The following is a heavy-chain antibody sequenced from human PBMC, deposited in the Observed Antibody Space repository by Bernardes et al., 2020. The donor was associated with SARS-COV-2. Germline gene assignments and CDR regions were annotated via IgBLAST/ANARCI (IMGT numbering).Heavy chain of an antibody. Sequence: GGSLRLSCSASGFIVSNYAMHWVRQAPGKGLEYVSVISSNGGTTYYADSVKGRFTISRDNSKNTLFLQMNSLRAAVTAVYSCVGDWGGGAYWGQGTLVTVSS. CDR1: GFIVSNYA. CDR3: VGDWGGGAY. D-gene: IGHD3-16*01. CDR2: ISSNGGTT. J-gene: IGHJ4*02. V-gene: IGHV3-64D*08.